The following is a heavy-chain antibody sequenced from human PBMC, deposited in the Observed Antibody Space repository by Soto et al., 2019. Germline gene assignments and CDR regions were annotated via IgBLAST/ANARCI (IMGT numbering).Heavy chain of an antibody. V-gene: IGHV4-61*01. J-gene: IGHJ5*02. CDR3: ARWLQNNWFDP. Sequence: TSETLSLTCTVSGGSLRSWSYYWILIRQPPGKGLEWIGYIYYSGSTNYNPSLKSRVTISVDTSKNQFSLKLSSVTAADTAVYYCARWLQNNWFDPWGQGTLVTVSS. CDR2: IYYSGST. D-gene: IGHD5-12*01. CDR1: GGSLRSWSYY.